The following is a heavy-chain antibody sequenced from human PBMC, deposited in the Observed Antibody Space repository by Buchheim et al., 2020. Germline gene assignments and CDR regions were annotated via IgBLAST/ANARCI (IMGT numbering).Heavy chain of an antibody. V-gene: IGHV3-30*18. CDR3: AKVLGAARLLYYYGMDV. CDR2: ISYDGSNN. J-gene: IGHJ6*02. CDR1: GFTFSSYG. D-gene: IGHD6-6*01. Sequence: QVQLVESGGGVVQPGRSLRLLCAASGFTFSSYGMHWVRQAPGKGLEWVAVISYDGSNNYYADSVKGRFTISRDNSKNTLYLQMNSLRAEDTAVYYCAKVLGAARLLYYYGMDVWGQGTT.